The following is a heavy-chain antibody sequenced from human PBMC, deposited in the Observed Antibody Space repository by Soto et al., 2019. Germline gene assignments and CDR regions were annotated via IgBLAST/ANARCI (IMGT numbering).Heavy chain of an antibody. V-gene: IGHV3-23*01. CDR2: ITTSGAGT. J-gene: IGHJ4*02. Sequence: GGSLRLSCIVSGFTFTNYGMAWVRQAPGKGLQWVSGITTSGAGTYYADSVKGRFTISRDNSKNTLYLHVNSLTAEDTAVYYSVNWYGDSSGYYLSYCGQGTLVTVYS. CDR1: GFTFTNYG. D-gene: IGHD3-22*01. CDR3: VNWYGDSSGYYLSY.